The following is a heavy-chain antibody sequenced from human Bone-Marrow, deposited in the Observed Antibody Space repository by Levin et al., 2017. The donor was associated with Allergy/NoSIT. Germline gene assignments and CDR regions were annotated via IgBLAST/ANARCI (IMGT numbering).Heavy chain of an antibody. V-gene: IGHV3-21*01. CDR3: VRPGGGQWLAPSFDL. D-gene: IGHD6-19*01. Sequence: ASVKVSCAASGFTFSSYSMNWVRQAPGKGLEWVSCISGRSTDIYYADSMKGRITISRDNAENSVYLQMNSLRDEDTAVYYCVRPGGGQWLAPSFDLWGRGTLVTVSS. J-gene: IGHJ2*01. CDR2: ISGRSTDI. CDR1: GFTFSSYS.